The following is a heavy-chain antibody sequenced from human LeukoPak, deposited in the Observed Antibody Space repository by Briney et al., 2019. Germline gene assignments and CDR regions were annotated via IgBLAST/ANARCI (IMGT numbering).Heavy chain of an antibody. Sequence: ASVTVSCKASGYTFTSYYMHWVRQPPGQGLEWMGLINPSGGSTSYAQKFQGRVTMTRDTSTSTVYMELSSLRSEDTAVYYCARPAGGYDYFDFWGQGTLVTVSS. V-gene: IGHV1-46*01. D-gene: IGHD1-1*01. J-gene: IGHJ4*02. CDR3: ARPAGGYDYFDF. CDR1: GYTFTSYY. CDR2: INPSGGST.